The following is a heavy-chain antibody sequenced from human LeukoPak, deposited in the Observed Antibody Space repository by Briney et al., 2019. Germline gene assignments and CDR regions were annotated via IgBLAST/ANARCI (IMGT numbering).Heavy chain of an antibody. CDR1: GFTFSNYA. CDR2: ISYDGSSK. D-gene: IGHD3-22*01. CDR3: ASGNYYDSTMDV. J-gene: IGHJ6*02. Sequence: GGSLRLSCAASGFTFSNYAILWVRQAPGKGLEWVAVISYDGSSKNFADSVKGRFTISRDNSKNTLYLQMNSLRVEDTAVYYCASGNYYDSTMDVWGQGTTVTVSS. V-gene: IGHV3-30-3*01.